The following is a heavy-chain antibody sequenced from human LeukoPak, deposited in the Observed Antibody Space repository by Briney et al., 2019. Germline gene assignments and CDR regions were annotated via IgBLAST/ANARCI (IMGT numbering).Heavy chain of an antibody. Sequence: GGSLRLSCAASGFIFTDYWMYWVRQAPGRGLAWVANIKEDGSEKNYVDSVKGRFTISRDNAKNSVYLQMNSLRAEDTAVYYCARGRGAFPYLYFDYWGQGTLVTVSS. CDR2: IKEDGSEK. CDR1: GFIFTDYW. J-gene: IGHJ4*02. CDR3: ARGRGAFPYLYFDY. V-gene: IGHV3-7*01.